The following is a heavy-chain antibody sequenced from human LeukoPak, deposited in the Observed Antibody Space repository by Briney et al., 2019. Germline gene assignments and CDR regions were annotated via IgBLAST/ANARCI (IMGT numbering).Heavy chain of an antibody. CDR3: ATQEVQLWSNWFDP. CDR2: ISSSSSYI. D-gene: IGHD5-18*01. V-gene: IGHV3-21*01. Sequence: GGSLRLSCAASGFTFSSYSMNWVRQAPGKGLEWVSSISSSSSYIYYADSVKGRFTISRDNAKNSLYLQMNSLRAEDTAVYYCATQEVQLWSNWFDPWGRGTLVTVSS. CDR1: GFTFSSYS. J-gene: IGHJ5*02.